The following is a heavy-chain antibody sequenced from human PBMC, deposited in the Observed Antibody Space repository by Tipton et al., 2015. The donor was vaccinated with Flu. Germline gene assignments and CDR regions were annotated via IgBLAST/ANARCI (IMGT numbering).Heavy chain of an antibody. V-gene: IGHV4-4*07. CDR3: ASGACSSSTCPKGGFDN. J-gene: IGHJ4*02. Sequence: TLSLTCTVSNGTISSYYWSWIRQPAGKGLEWSGRIHSSGGTNYNPSLKSRVTMSVDTSKNQFSLKVNSVTAADTAVYYCASGACSSSTCPKGGFDNWGQG. CDR1: NGTISSYY. D-gene: IGHD2-2*01. CDR2: IHSSGGT.